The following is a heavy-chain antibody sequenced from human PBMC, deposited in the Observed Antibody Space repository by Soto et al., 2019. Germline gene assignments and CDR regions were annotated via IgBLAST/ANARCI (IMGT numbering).Heavy chain of an antibody. V-gene: IGHV4-59*01. CDR2: VSYSGST. CDR1: CGSISTYY. D-gene: IGHD5-12*01. Sequence: PSETLSLTCTVSCGSISTYYWSWIRQPPGKGLEWMGYVSYSGSTNYNPSLKSRVTISVDKSKNQFSLKLSSVTAADTAVYYCARGAAYSGYDFGRFDPWGQGALVTVSS. CDR3: ARGAAYSGYDFGRFDP. J-gene: IGHJ5*02.